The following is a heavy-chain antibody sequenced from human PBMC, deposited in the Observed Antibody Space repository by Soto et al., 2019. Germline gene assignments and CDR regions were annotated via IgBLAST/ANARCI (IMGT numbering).Heavy chain of an antibody. J-gene: IGHJ6*02. V-gene: IGHV1-46*01. CDR2: INSSGSGGTT. CDR1: GYTFTSYD. CDR3: ARVAVARAMDV. D-gene: IGHD6-19*01. Sequence: ASVKVSCKASGYTFTSYDMHWERQAPGQGLEWMGIINSSGSGGTTSYAQKFQGRVTMTRDTSTSTVDMELSSLRAEDTAVYYCARVAVARAMDVWGQGTTVTVSS.